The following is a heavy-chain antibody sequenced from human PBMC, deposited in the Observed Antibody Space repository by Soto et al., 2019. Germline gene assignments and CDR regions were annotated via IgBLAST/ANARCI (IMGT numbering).Heavy chain of an antibody. J-gene: IGHJ6*03. D-gene: IGHD3-10*01. CDR2: ISGSGGST. V-gene: IGHV3-23*01. CDR3: AKRAVTIAGNNYYMGV. Sequence: GGSLRLSCAASGFTFSSHAMYWVRQAPGKGLEWVSSISGSGGSTFYADSVKGRFTISRDNSKNTLYLQMSSLRAEDTAVYYCAKRAVTIAGNNYYMGVWGKGTTVTVSS. CDR1: GFTFSSHA.